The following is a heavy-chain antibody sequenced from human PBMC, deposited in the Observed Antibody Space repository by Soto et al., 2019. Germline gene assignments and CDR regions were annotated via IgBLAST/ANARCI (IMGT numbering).Heavy chain of an antibody. Sequence: QVQLVQSGAEVKKPGASVKVSCKVSGYTLTELSMHWVRQAPGKGLEWMGGLDPEDGETIYAQKFQGRVNMTEDTSTDTAYMELSSLRYEDTAVYYCARPYYDFWSGYYHNWFDPWGQGTLVTVSS. J-gene: IGHJ5*02. D-gene: IGHD3-3*01. CDR2: LDPEDGET. CDR1: GYTLTELS. CDR3: ARPYYDFWSGYYHNWFDP. V-gene: IGHV1-24*01.